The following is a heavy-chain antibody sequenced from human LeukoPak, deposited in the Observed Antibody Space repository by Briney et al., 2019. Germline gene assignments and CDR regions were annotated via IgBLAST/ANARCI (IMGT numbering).Heavy chain of an antibody. V-gene: IGHV4-34*01. CDR2: INHSGST. Sequence: SETLSLTCAVYGGSFSGYYWTWIRRPPGKGLEWIGEINHSGSTNYNPSLKSRVTISVDTSKNQFSLKLSSVTAADTAVYYCARGPPYCSGGSCYANWFDPWGQGTLVTVSS. D-gene: IGHD2-15*01. J-gene: IGHJ5*02. CDR1: GGSFSGYY. CDR3: ARGPPYCSGGSCYANWFDP.